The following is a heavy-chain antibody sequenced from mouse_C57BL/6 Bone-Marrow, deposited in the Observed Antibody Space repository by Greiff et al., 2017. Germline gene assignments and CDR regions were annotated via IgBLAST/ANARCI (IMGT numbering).Heavy chain of an antibody. D-gene: IGHD4-1*01. CDR1: GYNFTSYW. J-gene: IGHJ4*01. V-gene: IGHV1-72*01. CDR3: ARCAGSYAMDY. CDR2: IAPNSGGT. Sequence: QVQLLQPGAELVKPGASVKLSCKASGYNFTSYWMHWVKQRPGRGLEWIGRIAPNSGGTKYNEKFKSKATLTVDTASSTAYMQLSSRTSEDSAVYYCARCAGSYAMDYWDQGTSVTVSS.